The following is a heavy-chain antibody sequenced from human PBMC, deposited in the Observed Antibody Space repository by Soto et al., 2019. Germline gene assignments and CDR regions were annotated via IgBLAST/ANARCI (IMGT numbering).Heavy chain of an antibody. CDR2: ISYDGGNK. V-gene: IGHV3-30*18. Sequence: QVQLVESGGGVVQPGRSLRLSCAASGFTFSSYGMHWVRQAPGKGLEWVAVISYDGGNKYYADSVKGRFTISRDNSKNTLYLQMNSLRAEDTAVYYCAQDTQRVTILTLGDGMDVWGQGTTVTVSS. D-gene: IGHD3-3*01. CDR3: AQDTQRVTILTLGDGMDV. J-gene: IGHJ6*02. CDR1: GFTFSSYG.